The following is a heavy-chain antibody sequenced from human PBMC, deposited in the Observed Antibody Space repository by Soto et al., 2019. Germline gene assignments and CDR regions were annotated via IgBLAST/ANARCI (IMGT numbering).Heavy chain of an antibody. D-gene: IGHD1-7*01. CDR3: ARGRLRTTPAVFDY. V-gene: IGHV3-30-3*01. CDR1: GFTFSSYA. Sequence: GGSVRLSCAASGFTFSSYAMHWVRQAPGKGLEWVAVISYDGSNKYYADSVKGRFTISRDNSKNTLYLQMNSLRAEDTAVYYCARGRLRTTPAVFDYWGQGTLVTVSS. CDR2: ISYDGSNK. J-gene: IGHJ4*02.